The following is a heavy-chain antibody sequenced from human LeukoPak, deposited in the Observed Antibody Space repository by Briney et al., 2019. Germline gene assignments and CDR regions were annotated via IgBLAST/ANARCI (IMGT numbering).Heavy chain of an antibody. CDR3: AMAEGPFYDFWSGYGY. CDR2: IYYSGST. V-gene: IGHV4-30-4*07. J-gene: IGHJ4*02. Sequence: PSQTLSLTCAVSGGSISSGGYSWSWIRQPPGKGLEWIGYIYYSGSTNYNPSLKSRVTISVDTSKNQFSLKLSSVTAADTAVYYCAMAEGPFYDFWSGYGYWGQGTLVTVSS. CDR1: GGSISSGGYS. D-gene: IGHD3-3*01.